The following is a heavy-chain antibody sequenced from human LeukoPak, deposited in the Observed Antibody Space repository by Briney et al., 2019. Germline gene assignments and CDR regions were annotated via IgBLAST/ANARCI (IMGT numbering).Heavy chain of an antibody. CDR3: ARARVLGGGENFDY. V-gene: IGHV3-48*04. CDR1: GFNFSRHT. J-gene: IGHJ4*02. D-gene: IGHD2-8*02. CDR2: ISGSSSTI. Sequence: GGSLRLSCVASGFNFSRHTMSWVRQAPGKGLEWVSYISGSSSTIYYADSVKGRFTISRDNAKNSLYLQTNSLRAEDTAMYYCARARVLGGGENFDYWGQGTLVTVSS.